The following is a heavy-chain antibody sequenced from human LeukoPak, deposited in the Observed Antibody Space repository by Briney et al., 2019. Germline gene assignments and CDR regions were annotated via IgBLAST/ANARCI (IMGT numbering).Heavy chain of an antibody. V-gene: IGHV3-23*01. Sequence: GGSLRLSCVASGVSLSTYAMSWVRQAPGKGPDWVSSIRGNGDTFYADSVKGRSTLSRDDSTNTVFLQLNTLRVEDTAIYYCAKANWVSNADAVWRGQGTQVTVSS. J-gene: IGHJ4*02. CDR2: IRGNGDT. CDR1: GVSLSTYA. CDR3: AKANWVSNADAVW. D-gene: IGHD7-27*01.